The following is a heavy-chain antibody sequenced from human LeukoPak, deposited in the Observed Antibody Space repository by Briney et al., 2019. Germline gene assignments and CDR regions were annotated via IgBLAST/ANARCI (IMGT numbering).Heavy chain of an antibody. V-gene: IGHV4-38-2*02. Sequence: SETLSLTCTVSGYSISSGYFWGWIRQPPGKGLEWIGSIYYSGSTFYNPSLKSRVAISVDTSKNQFSLMLSSVTVADTAVYYCARATRPSGSYRHDYWGQGILVTVSS. J-gene: IGHJ4*02. CDR3: ARATRPSGSYRHDY. CDR1: GYSISSGYF. CDR2: IYYSGST. D-gene: IGHD1-26*01.